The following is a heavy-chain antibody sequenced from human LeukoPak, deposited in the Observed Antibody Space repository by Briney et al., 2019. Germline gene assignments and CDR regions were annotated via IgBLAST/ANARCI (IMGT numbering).Heavy chain of an antibody. CDR3: ARDQGITMVRGLPYYYYYMDV. V-gene: IGHV3-21*01. D-gene: IGHD3-10*01. Sequence: PGGSLRLSCAASGFTFSNYSMNWVRQAPGKGLEWVSSISSSSYYIYYADSVKGRFTISRDNAKKSLYLQMNSLRAEDTAMYYCARDQGITMVRGLPYYYYYMDVWGKGTTVTISS. CDR1: GFTFSNYS. J-gene: IGHJ6*03. CDR2: ISSSSYYI.